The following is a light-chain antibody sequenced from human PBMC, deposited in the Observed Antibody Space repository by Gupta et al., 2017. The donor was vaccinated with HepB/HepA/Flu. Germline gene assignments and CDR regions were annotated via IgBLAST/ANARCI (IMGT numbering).Light chain of an antibody. CDR3: ASYTTSVTRVL. CDR2: DVS. V-gene: IGLV2-14*01. Sequence: QSARTQPASVSRPPVHSISLSCAGTSRDIGGYRYVSWYQQHPGRAPKLLIYDVSYRPSGISNRFSGSKSGNTASLAISGLQAEDEADYYCASYTTSVTRVLFGGGTKLTVL. CDR1: SRDIGGYRY. J-gene: IGLJ3*02.